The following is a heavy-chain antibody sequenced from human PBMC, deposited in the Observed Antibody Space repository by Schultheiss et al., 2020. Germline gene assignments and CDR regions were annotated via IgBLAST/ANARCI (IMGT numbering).Heavy chain of an antibody. J-gene: IGHJ6*02. CDR1: GFTFSSYA. V-gene: IGHV3-23*01. Sequence: GGSLRLSCAASGFTFSSYAMSWVRQAPGKGLEWVSAISGSGGSTDYADSVKGRFTISRDNSKNTLYLQMNSLRAEDTAVYYCANRVVPAATSYYYYGMDVWGQGTTVTVSS. CDR3: ANRVVPAATSYYYYGMDV. CDR2: ISGSGGST. D-gene: IGHD2-2*01.